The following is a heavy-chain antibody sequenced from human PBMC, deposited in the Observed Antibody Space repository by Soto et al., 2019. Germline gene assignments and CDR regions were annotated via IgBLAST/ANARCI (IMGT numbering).Heavy chain of an antibody. Sequence: QVQLVESGGGVVQPGRSLRLSCAASGFTFSSYAMHWVRQAPGKGLEWVAVISYDGSNKYYADSEKGRFTISRDNSKNTRELQMNSVGAEDTAVYYCARAGEYSSGWYDLDYWGKGTQVNVSS. J-gene: IGHJ4*02. CDR2: ISYDGSNK. CDR1: GFTFSSYA. CDR3: ARAGEYSSGWYDLDY. V-gene: IGHV3-30-3*01. D-gene: IGHD6-19*01.